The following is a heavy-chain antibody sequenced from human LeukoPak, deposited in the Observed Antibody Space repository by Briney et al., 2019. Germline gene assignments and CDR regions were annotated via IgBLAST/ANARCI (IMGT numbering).Heavy chain of an antibody. V-gene: IGHV3-30*02. CDR2: IRYDGSNK. CDR1: GFTFSSYA. Sequence: GGSLRLSCAASGFTFSSYAMSWVRQAPGKGLEWVTYIRYDGSNKYYADSVKGRFTISRDNSKNTLYLQMNSLRAEDTAVYYCAKAETGSGYYSAVYWGQGTLVTVSS. J-gene: IGHJ4*02. CDR3: AKAETGSGYYSAVY. D-gene: IGHD3-22*01.